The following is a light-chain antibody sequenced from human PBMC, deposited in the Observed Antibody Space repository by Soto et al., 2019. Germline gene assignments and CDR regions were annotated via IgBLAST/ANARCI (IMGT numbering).Light chain of an antibody. Sequence: EIVLTQSPGTLSLSPGERATLSCRASQSVSSSYLAWYQQKPGQAPRLLIYGASSRATGIPDRFSGSGSGTDFTLTISRLEPDDFAVYYCQPYGSSPSTFGQGTKVDIK. CDR3: QPYGSSPST. J-gene: IGKJ1*01. CDR1: QSVSSSY. V-gene: IGKV3-20*01. CDR2: GAS.